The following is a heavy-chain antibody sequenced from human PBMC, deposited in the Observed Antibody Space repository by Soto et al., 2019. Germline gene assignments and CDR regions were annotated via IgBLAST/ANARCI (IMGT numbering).Heavy chain of an antibody. V-gene: IGHV3-23*01. CDR2: ISGSGGTT. CDR1: GFTFNSYA. J-gene: IGHJ4*02. Sequence: EVQLLESGGGLVQPGGSLRLSCGGSGFTFNSYAMTWVRQAPGKGLEWVSAISGSGGTTYYANSVKGRFTISRDQSKDTQYLQMNSLSAEHTAIYYCAKDRHYGSGTYSDSYLDYWGQGPLVTVSS. CDR3: AKDRHYGSGTYSDSYLDY. D-gene: IGHD3-10*01.